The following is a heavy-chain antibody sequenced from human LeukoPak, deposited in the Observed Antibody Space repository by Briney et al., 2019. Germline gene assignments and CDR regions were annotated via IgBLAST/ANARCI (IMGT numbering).Heavy chain of an antibody. CDR2: IYYSGST. D-gene: IGHD3-10*01. V-gene: IGHV4-59*01. Sequence: SETLSLTCAVYGGSFSGYYWSWIRQPPGKGLEWIGYIYYSGSTNYNPSLKSRVTISVDTSKNQFSLKLSSVTAADTAVYYCARDWDYYGSGSYYTIGHAFDIWGQGTMVTVSS. CDR3: ARDWDYYGSGSYYTIGHAFDI. CDR1: GGSFSGYY. J-gene: IGHJ3*02.